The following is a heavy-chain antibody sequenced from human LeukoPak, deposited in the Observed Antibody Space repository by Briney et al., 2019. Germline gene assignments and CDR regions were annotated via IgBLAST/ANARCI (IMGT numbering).Heavy chain of an antibody. D-gene: IGHD2-2*01. V-gene: IGHV1-46*01. J-gene: IGHJ4*02. Sequence: ASVKVSCKASGYTFTSYYMHWVRQAPGQGLEWMGIINPSGGSTSYAQKFQGRVTMTRDTSTSTVDMELSSLRSEDTAVYYCASSHPGYCSSTSCRHFDYWGQGTLVTVSS. CDR2: INPSGGST. CDR3: ASSHPGYCSSTSCRHFDY. CDR1: GYTFTSYY.